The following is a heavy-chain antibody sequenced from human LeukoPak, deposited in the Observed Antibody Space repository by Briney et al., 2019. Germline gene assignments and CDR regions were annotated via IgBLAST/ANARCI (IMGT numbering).Heavy chain of an antibody. CDR3: AGFSVPAAIPGEGYYYYGMDV. V-gene: IGHV4-4*02. CDR1: GGSISSSNW. CDR2: IYHSGST. J-gene: IGHJ6*02. Sequence: SGTLSLTCAVSGGSISSSNWWSWVRQPPGKGLEWIGEIYHSGSTNYNPSLKSRVTISVDKSKNQFSLKLSSVTAADTAVYYCAGFSVPAAIPGEGYYYYGMDVWGQGTTVTVSS. D-gene: IGHD2-2*02.